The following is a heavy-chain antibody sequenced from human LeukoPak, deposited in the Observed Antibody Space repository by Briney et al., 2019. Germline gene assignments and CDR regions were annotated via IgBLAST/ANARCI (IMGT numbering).Heavy chain of an antibody. V-gene: IGHV4-38-2*01. J-gene: IGHJ4*02. CDR3: ARYDSRGSASTRFDY. Sequence: SETLSLTCAVSGYSLGKNYYWGWIRPPPGKGLEWIGRIYGTGSTSYNPSLMNRVTMSVGTSKNHFSLKLTSVTAADTAVYYCARYDSRGSASTRFDYWGQGILVTISS. CDR1: GYSLGKNYY. CDR2: IYGTGST. D-gene: IGHD3-16*01.